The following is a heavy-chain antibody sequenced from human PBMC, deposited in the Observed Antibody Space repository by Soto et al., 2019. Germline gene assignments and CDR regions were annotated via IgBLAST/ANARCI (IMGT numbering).Heavy chain of an antibody. D-gene: IGHD6-13*01. J-gene: IGHJ5*02. CDR3: ARGHAAAGRFDP. V-gene: IGHV1-3*01. CDR1: GYTVTSYA. Sequence: ASVKVSCKASGYTVTSYAMHWVRQAPGQRLEWMGWINAGNGNTKYSQKFQGRVTITRDTSASTAYMELSSLRSEDTAVYYCARGHAAAGRFDPWGQGTLVTVSS. CDR2: INAGNGNT.